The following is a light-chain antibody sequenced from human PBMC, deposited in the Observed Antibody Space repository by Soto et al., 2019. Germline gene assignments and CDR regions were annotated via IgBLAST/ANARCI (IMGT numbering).Light chain of an antibody. CDR3: AAWDGSLNVYV. Sequence: QSVLTQPPSASGTPGQRVTMSCPGSSSSIGSNSVNWYQQLPRTAPKVLIYTNNQRPSGVPDRFSGSKSGTSASLAISGLQSEDEADYYCAAWDGSLNVYVFGTGTKGTVL. V-gene: IGLV1-44*01. CDR2: TNN. J-gene: IGLJ1*01. CDR1: SSSIGSNS.